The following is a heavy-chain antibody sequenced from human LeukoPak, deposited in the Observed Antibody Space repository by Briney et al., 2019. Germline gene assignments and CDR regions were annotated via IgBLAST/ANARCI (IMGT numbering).Heavy chain of an antibody. CDR2: ISSSSSYI. D-gene: IGHD3-16*01. CDR3: AGRSNDDVWGGYYRSPTEGFDM. CDR1: GFTFSSYS. J-gene: IGHJ3*02. Sequence: PRGSLRLSCAASGFTFSSYSMNWVRQAPGKGLEWVSSISSSSSYIYYADSVKGRFTISRDNSENILYLQINSLKAEDTSIYYCAGRSNDDVWGGYYRSPTEGFDMWGQGTMVTVSS. V-gene: IGHV3-21*04.